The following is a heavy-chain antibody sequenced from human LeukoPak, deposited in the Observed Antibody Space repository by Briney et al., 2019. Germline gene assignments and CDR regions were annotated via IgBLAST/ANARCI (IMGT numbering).Heavy chain of an antibody. CDR2: ISSSSSYI. D-gene: IGHD5-12*01. J-gene: IGHJ4*02. CDR1: GFTFSSYS. CDR3: ARAARSGYDSYYFDY. V-gene: IGHV3-21*01. Sequence: GGSLRLSCAASGFTFSSYSMSWVRQAPGKGLEWVSSISSSSSYIYYAESVKGRFTISRDNAKNSLYLQMNSLRADDTAVYYCARAARSGYDSYYFDYWGQGTLVTVSS.